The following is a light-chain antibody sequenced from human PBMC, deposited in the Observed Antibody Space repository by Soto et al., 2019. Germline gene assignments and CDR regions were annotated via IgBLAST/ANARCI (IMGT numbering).Light chain of an antibody. J-gene: IGLJ3*02. CDR3: MSYIDSTRTHWV. V-gene: IGLV2-14*03. Sequence: QSVLTQPASVSGSPGQSITISCTGTSSDVGHPYNYVSWYQQYPGKAPKLLIFKVTNRPSGISGRFSGSKSDNTASLTISGLQAEDEADYYCMSYIDSTRTHWVLGGGTKLTVL. CDR2: KVT. CDR1: SSDVGHPYNY.